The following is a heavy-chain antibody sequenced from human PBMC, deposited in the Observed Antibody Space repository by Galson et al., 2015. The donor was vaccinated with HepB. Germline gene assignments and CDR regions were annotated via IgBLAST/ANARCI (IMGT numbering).Heavy chain of an antibody. D-gene: IGHD3-9*01. V-gene: IGHV7-4-1*02. CDR3: ARDPRWTDILTGYYFYYYGMDV. J-gene: IGHJ6*02. Sequence: SVKVSCKASGYTFTSYAMNWVRQAPGQGLEWMGWINTNTGNPTYAQGFTGRFVFSLDTSVSTAYLQISSLKAEDTAVYYCARDPRWTDILTGYYFYYYGMDVWGQGTTVTVSS. CDR2: INTNTGNP. CDR1: GYTFTSYA.